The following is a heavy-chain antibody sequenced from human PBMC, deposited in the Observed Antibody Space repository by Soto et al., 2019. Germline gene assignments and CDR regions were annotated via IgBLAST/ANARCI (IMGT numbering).Heavy chain of an antibody. Sequence: SETHSLTSAVYGGYFRGYYWSWIRQPPGKGLEWIGEINHSGSTNYNPSLKSRVTISVDTSKNQFSLKLSSVTAADTAVYYCARVSSSSSEWYYYYGMDVWGQGTTVTVSS. D-gene: IGHD6-6*01. V-gene: IGHV4-34*01. J-gene: IGHJ6*02. CDR1: GGYFRGYY. CDR2: INHSGST. CDR3: ARVSSSSSEWYYYYGMDV.